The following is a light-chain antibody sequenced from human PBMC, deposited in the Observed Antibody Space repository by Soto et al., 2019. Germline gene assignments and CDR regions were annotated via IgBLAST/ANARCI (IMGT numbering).Light chain of an antibody. CDR1: QSISKW. J-gene: IGKJ1*01. CDR2: DVS. CDR3: QQYNSYSWT. V-gene: IGKV1-5*02. Sequence: IPMTHSPSTLSAFFSDRRTILSRASQSISKWLAWYQQKPGKAPRLLIYDVSTLESGVPSRFGGSGSGTEFTLTISGVQPEDFATYYCQQYNSYSWTFGQGTKV.